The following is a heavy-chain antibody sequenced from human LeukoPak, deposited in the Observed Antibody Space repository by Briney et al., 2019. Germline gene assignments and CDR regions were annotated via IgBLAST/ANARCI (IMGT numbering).Heavy chain of an antibody. D-gene: IGHD3-10*01. CDR1: GYTFTSYG. CDR2: ISAYNGNT. Sequence: GASVKVSCKASGYTFTSYGISWVRQAPGQGLEWMGWISAYNGNTNYAQKLQGRVTMTTDTSTSTAYMELSSLRSEDTAVYYCASLMDPTPAAHFDPWGQGTLVTVSS. J-gene: IGHJ5*02. CDR3: ASLMDPTPAAHFDP. V-gene: IGHV1-18*01.